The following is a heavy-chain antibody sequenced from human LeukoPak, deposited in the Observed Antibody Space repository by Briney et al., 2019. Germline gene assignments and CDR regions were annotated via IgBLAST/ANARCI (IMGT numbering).Heavy chain of an antibody. CDR1: GYSFTNYW. CDR3: ARHQGIAVAGTDY. CDR2: IYPGDSDT. Sequence: HGESLKISCQGSGYSFTNYWIGWVRQMPGKGLEWMGIIYPGDSDTRYSPSFQGQVIISADKSISTAYLQWSSLKASDTAMYYCARHQGIAVAGTDYWGQGTLVTVSS. J-gene: IGHJ4*02. V-gene: IGHV5-51*01. D-gene: IGHD6-19*01.